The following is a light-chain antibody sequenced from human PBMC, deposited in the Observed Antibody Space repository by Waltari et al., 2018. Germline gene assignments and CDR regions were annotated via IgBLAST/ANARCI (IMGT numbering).Light chain of an antibody. CDR1: QSVLFSSDNKNY. CDR3: QQYYIAQYT. J-gene: IGKJ2*01. CDR2: WAS. V-gene: IGKV4-1*01. Sequence: DIVMTQSPDSLTVSLGVRATINCKSSQSVLFSSDNKNYLAWYQQKPGQPPKLLIYWASTRESGVPDRFSGSGSGTDFTLTISSLQAEDVAVYFCQQYYIAQYTFGQGTKLEIK.